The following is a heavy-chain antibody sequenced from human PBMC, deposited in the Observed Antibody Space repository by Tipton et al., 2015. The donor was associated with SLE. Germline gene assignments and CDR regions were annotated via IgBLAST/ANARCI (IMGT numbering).Heavy chain of an antibody. CDR3: AREGVRRGATGAFDI. Sequence: LRLSCTVSGGSISSHYWSWIRQPPGKGLEWIGEINHSGSTNYNPSLKSRVTISVDTSKNQFSLKLSSVTAADTAVYYCAREGVRRGATGAFDIWGQGTMVTVSS. D-gene: IGHD1-26*01. CDR1: GGSISSHY. CDR2: INHSGST. V-gene: IGHV4-34*01. J-gene: IGHJ3*02.